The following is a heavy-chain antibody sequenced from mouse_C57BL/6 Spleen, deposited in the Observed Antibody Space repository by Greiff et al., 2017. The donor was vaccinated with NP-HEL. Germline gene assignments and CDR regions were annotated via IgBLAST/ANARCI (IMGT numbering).Heavy chain of an antibody. CDR2: INPYNGGT. Sequence: EVQLQQAGPVLVKPGASVKMSCKATGYTFTDYYMNWVKQSHGKSLERIGVINPYNGGTSYNHKFKGKATLTVDKSSSTAYMELNSLTCEDSAVYYCARSEVNYGSSYGCWGDGTTLTVSS. V-gene: IGHV1-19*01. D-gene: IGHD1-1*01. J-gene: IGHJ2*01. CDR1: GYTFTDYY. CDR3: ARSEVNYGSSYGC.